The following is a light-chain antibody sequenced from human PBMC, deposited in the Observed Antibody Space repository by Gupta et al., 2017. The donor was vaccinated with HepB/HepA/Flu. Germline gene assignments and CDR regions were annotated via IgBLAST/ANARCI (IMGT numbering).Light chain of an antibody. J-gene: IGLJ2*01. CDR3: QAWDSTAVV. CDR1: KLGDKY. V-gene: IGLV3-1*01. Sequence: SYDLTQPPSMSVSPGQTASLTCSGDKLGDKYTSWYQQRPGQSPVLVIYQDYERPSGIPERFSGSNSGNTATLTISGTQAMDEADYYCQAWDSTAVVFGGGTKLTVL. CDR2: QDY.